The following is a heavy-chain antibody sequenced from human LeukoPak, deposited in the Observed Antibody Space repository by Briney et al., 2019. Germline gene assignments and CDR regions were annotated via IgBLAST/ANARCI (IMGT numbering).Heavy chain of an antibody. CDR3: ARARPYGSGSYWSY. Sequence: ASVKVSCKASGYTFTGYYMHWVRQAPGQGLEWMGWISAYNGNTNYAQKLQGRVTMTTDTSTSTAYMELRSLRSDDTAVYYCARARPYGSGSYWSYWGQGTLVTVSS. D-gene: IGHD3-10*01. J-gene: IGHJ4*02. V-gene: IGHV1-18*04. CDR2: ISAYNGNT. CDR1: GYTFTGYY.